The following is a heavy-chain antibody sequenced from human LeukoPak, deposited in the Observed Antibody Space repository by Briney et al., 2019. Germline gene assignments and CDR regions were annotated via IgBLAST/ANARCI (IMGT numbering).Heavy chain of an antibody. V-gene: IGHV1-24*01. J-gene: IGHJ5*02. CDR1: GYTLTELS. Sequence: ASVKVSCKASGYTLTELSMHWVRQAPGKGLEWMGGFDPEDGETIYAQKFQGRVTMTEDTSTDTAYMELSSLRSEDTAVYYCATGRRSYDSSGYYYRWFDPWGQGTLVTVSS. CDR3: ATGRRSYDSSGYYYRWFDP. CDR2: FDPEDGET. D-gene: IGHD3-22*01.